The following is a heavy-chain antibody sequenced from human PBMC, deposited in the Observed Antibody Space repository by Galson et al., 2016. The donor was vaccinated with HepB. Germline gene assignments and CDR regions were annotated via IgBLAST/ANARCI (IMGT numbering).Heavy chain of an antibody. J-gene: IGHJ4*02. CDR3: AKERGLAAAGRPLDY. V-gene: IGHV3-23*01. Sequence: SLRLSCAASGLTFSSFAMAWVRQIPGKGLEWVSTISGSGVSTYYADSVKGRFTISRDNSKNTLYLQMKSLRAEDTAIYYCAKERGLAAAGRPLDYWGQGTLVTVSS. D-gene: IGHD6-13*01. CDR1: GLTFSSFA. CDR2: ISGSGVST.